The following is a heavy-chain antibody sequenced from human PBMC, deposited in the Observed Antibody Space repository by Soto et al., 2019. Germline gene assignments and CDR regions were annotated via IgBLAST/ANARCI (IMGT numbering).Heavy chain of an antibody. J-gene: IGHJ6*02. CDR2: ISWNSGSI. Sequence: DVQLVESGGGLVQPGRSLRLSCAASGFTLDDYAMHWVRQAPGKGVEWVSGISWNSGSIGYADSVKGRFTISRDNAKNSLYLQMNSLRAEDTVLYYCAKDAITMVRGVISYYGMDVWGQGTTVTVSS. V-gene: IGHV3-9*01. CDR3: AKDAITMVRGVISYYGMDV. D-gene: IGHD3-10*01. CDR1: GFTLDDYA.